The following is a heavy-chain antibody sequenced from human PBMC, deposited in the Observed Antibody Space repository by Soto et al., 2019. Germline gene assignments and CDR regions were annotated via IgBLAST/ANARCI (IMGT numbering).Heavy chain of an antibody. D-gene: IGHD6-13*01. Sequence: GASVKVSCKASGYTFTSYGISWVRQAPGQGLEWMGWISAYNGNTIYAQKFQGRVTMTEDTSTDTAYMELSSLRSEDTAVYYCATERIAAAGTHYYYYGMDVWGQGTTVTVSS. CDR3: ATERIAAAGTHYYYYGMDV. J-gene: IGHJ6*02. V-gene: IGHV1-18*01. CDR2: ISAYNGNT. CDR1: GYTFTSYG.